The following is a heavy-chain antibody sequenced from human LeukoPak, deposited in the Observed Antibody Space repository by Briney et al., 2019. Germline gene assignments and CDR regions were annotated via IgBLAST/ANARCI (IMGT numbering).Heavy chain of an antibody. CDR2: ISGGGGKT. D-gene: IGHD6-13*01. CDR1: GFTFSTYA. J-gene: IGHJ4*02. Sequence: GGSLRLSCAASGFTFSTYAMSWVRQAPGKGLEWVTAISGGGGKTYYADSVKGRFTISRDNSKNTLYLQMNSLRAEDTALYYCARDWETEAAAIDYWGQGTLVTVSS. CDR3: ARDWETEAAAIDY. V-gene: IGHV3-23*01.